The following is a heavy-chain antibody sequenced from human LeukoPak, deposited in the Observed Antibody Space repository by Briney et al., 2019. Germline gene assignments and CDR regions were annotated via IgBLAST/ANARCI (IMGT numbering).Heavy chain of an antibody. CDR3: AKASALKEQWELETYFQH. CDR1: GFTFSSYG. J-gene: IGHJ1*01. V-gene: IGHV3-30*18. D-gene: IGHD1-26*01. Sequence: PGGSLRLSCAASGFTFSSYGMHWVRQAPGKGLEWVAVISYDGSNEYYADSVEGRFTISRDNSKNTLYLQMNSLRAEDTAVYYCAKASALKEQWELETYFQHWGQGTLVTVSS. CDR2: ISYDGSNE.